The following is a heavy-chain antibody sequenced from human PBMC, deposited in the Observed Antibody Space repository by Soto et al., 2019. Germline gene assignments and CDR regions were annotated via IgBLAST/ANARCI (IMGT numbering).Heavy chain of an antibody. CDR3: ASELLRYFDWLLSS. D-gene: IGHD3-9*01. J-gene: IGHJ5*02. CDR2: IYYSGST. V-gene: IGHV4-39*01. CDR1: GGSISSSSYY. Sequence: QLQLQESGPGLVKPSETLSLTCTVSGGSISSSSYYWGWIRQPPGKGLAWIGSIYYSGSTYYNPSLKSRVTISVDTSKNQFSLKLSSVTAADTAVYYCASELLRYFDWLLSSWGQGTLVTVSS.